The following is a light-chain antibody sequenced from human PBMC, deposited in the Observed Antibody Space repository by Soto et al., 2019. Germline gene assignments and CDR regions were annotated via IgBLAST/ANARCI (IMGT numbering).Light chain of an antibody. CDR1: QSISSW. Sequence: DIQMTQSPSTLSASVGDRVTITCRASQSISSWLAWYQQKPGKAPKLLIYDASSLESGVSSRFSGSRSDTEFTLTINNLQPDDFATYHCQQYNRYSLTFGGGTKVEIK. CDR2: DAS. J-gene: IGKJ4*01. CDR3: QQYNRYSLT. V-gene: IGKV1-5*01.